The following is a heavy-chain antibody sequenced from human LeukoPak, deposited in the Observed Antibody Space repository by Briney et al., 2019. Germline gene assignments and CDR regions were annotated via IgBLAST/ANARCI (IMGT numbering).Heavy chain of an antibody. V-gene: IGHV4-59*01. CDR1: GGSISSYY. J-gene: IGHJ4*02. CDR3: AREYSGYDPTYFDY. CDR2: MYYSGNT. D-gene: IGHD5-12*01. Sequence: PSETLSLTCTVSGGSISSYYWSWIRQPPGKGLEWIGYMYYSGNTKYNPSLKSRVTISGDTSKKQFSLKLSSVTAADTAVYYCAREYSGYDPTYFDYWGQGTLVTVSS.